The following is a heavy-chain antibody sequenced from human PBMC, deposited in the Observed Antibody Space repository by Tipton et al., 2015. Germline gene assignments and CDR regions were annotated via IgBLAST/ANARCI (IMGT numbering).Heavy chain of an antibody. D-gene: IGHD2-21*01. CDR3: ARGAVRDGDSRKSPFDY. CDR2: FYYGGSS. V-gene: IGHV4-39*01. J-gene: IGHJ4*02. CDR1: GGSISSSSYY. Sequence: TLSLTCTVSGGSISSSSYYWAWIRQPPGKGLEWIGSFYYGGSSYYNPSLKSRITISVDTSKNQFSLKLSSVTAADTAVYYCARGAVRDGDSRKSPFDYWGQGSLVTVSS.